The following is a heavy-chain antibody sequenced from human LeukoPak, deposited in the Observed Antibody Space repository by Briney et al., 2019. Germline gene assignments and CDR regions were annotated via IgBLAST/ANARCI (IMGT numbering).Heavy chain of an antibody. CDR2: INSDGSST. J-gene: IGHJ4*02. D-gene: IGHD6-25*01. CDR3: ARARDGYLVFDY. CDR1: GFTFSSYW. V-gene: IGHV3-74*01. Sequence: PGGSLRLSCAASGFTFSSYWMHWVRQAPGKGLVWVSRINSDGSSTSYADSVKGRFTISRDNAKNTLYLQMNSLRADDTAVYYCARARDGYLVFDYWGQGTLVTVSS.